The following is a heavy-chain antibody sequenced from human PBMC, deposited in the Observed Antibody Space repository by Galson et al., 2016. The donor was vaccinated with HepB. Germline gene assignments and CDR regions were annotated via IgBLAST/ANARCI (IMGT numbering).Heavy chain of an antibody. V-gene: IGHV3-33*01. CDR2: IWHDGSKT. CDR1: GFSFRAYV. Sequence: SLRLSCAASGFSFRAYVMHWVRQAPAKGLEWVAVIWHDGSKTNFVDSVKGRFTVTRDNSRNTMYLQMNSLRAEDTALYYCARGDPWYSSGWVPDQWGQGTLVTVSS. D-gene: IGHD6-19*01. J-gene: IGHJ4*02. CDR3: ARGDPWYSSGWVPDQ.